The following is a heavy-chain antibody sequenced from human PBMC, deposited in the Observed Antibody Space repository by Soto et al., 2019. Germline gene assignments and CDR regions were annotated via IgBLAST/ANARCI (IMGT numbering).Heavy chain of an antibody. J-gene: IGHJ4*02. V-gene: IGHV3-73*01. CDR1: GFTFSGSA. CDR2: IRSKSNSYAT. CDR3: TRSYGVSVADY. Sequence: EVQLVESGGGLVQPGGSLKLSCAVSGFTFSGSAMHWVRQASGKGLEWVGRIRSKSNSYATAYAASVKGRFTISRDASQNTAYLQINGLKTEDTAVYSCTRSYGVSVADYWGQGALVTVS. D-gene: IGHD4-17*01.